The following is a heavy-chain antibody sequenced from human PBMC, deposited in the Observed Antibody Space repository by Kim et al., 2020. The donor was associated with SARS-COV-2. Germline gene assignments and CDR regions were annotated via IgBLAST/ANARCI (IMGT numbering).Heavy chain of an antibody. Sequence: GGSLRLSCAASGFTFSSYAMSWVRQAPGKGLEWVSAISGSGGSTYYADSVKGRFTISRDNSKNTLYLQMNSLRAEDTAVYYCAKVPPIGTFGGVIVLPWGQGTLVTVSS. CDR1: GFTFSSYA. CDR3: AKVPPIGTFGGVIVLP. D-gene: IGHD3-16*02. CDR2: ISGSGGST. J-gene: IGHJ5*02. V-gene: IGHV3-23*01.